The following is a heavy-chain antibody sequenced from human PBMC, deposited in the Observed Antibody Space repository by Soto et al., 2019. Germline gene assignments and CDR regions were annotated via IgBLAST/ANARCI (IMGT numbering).Heavy chain of an antibody. CDR3: AREDYDILTGYSKNWFDP. V-gene: IGHV1-69*04. CDR2: IIPILGIA. J-gene: IGHJ5*02. Sequence: SVKVSCKASGGTFSSYTISWVRQAPGQGLEWMGRIIPILGIANYAQKFQGRVTITADKSTSTAYMELSSLRSEDTAVYYCAREDYDILTGYSKNWFDPWGQGTLVTSPQ. CDR1: GGTFSSYT. D-gene: IGHD3-9*01.